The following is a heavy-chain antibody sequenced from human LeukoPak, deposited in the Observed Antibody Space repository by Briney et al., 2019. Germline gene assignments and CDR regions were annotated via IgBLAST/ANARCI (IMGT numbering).Heavy chain of an antibody. CDR2: ISSSSSYI. J-gene: IGHJ4*02. Sequence: GGSLRLSCAASGFTFSSYSMNWVRQAPGKGLEWVSSISSSSSYIYYADSVKGRFTISRDNAKNSLYLQMNSLRAEDTAVYYCARVSGSYSVPSNYWGQGTLVTVSS. CDR1: GFTFSSYS. CDR3: ARVSGSYSVPSNY. D-gene: IGHD1-26*01. V-gene: IGHV3-21*01.